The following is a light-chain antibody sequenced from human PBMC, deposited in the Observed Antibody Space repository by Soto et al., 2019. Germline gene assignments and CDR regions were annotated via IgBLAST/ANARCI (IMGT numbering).Light chain of an antibody. V-gene: IGKV3-15*01. Sequence: EIVMTQSPATLSVSPGERATLSCRASQSVSTNLAWYQQKPGQAPRLLIYGASTRTTGIPARFSGSGSGTEFTITIRRPQSEDFSVYYCQQYNNWPLSFGQGTKVEIK. CDR1: QSVSTN. CDR3: QQYNNWPLS. J-gene: IGKJ1*01. CDR2: GAS.